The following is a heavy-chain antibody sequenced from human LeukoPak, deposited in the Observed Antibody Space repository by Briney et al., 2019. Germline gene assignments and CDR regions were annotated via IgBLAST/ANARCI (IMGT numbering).Heavy chain of an antibody. CDR1: GFTFSSYA. J-gene: IGHJ5*02. Sequence: GGSLRLSCAASGFTFSSYAMSCARQAPGKGLEWVSGISGSGDSTYYADSVKGRFTISRDNSKNTLYLQMNSLRAEDTAVYYCAKNLDSSTWYRFDPWGQGTLVTVSS. CDR2: ISGSGDST. V-gene: IGHV3-23*01. D-gene: IGHD6-13*01. CDR3: AKNLDSSTWYRFDP.